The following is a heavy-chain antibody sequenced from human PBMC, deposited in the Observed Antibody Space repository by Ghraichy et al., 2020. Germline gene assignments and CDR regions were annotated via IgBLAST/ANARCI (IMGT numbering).Heavy chain of an antibody. CDR1: GGSISSYY. CDR2: IYYSGST. V-gene: IGHV4-59*01. CDR3: ARVQLERPGAFDI. D-gene: IGHD1-1*01. J-gene: IGHJ3*02. Sequence: SETLSLTCTVSGGSISSYYWSWIRQPPGKGLEWIGYIYYSGSTNYNPSLKSRVTISVDTSKNQFSLKLSSVTAVDTAVYYCARVQLERPGAFDIWGQGTMVTVSS.